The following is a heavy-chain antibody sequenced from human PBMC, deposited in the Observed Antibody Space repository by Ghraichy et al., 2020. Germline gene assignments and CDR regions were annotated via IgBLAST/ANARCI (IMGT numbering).Heavy chain of an antibody. Sequence: SETLSLTCAVYGGSFSGYYWSWIRQPPGKGLEWIGEINHSGSTNYNPSLKSRVTISVDTSKNQFSLKLSSVTAAETAVYYCARQGRGITIFGVVRGGKNWFDPWGQGTLVTVSS. CDR2: INHSGST. CDR3: ARQGRGITIFGVVRGGKNWFDP. D-gene: IGHD3-3*01. CDR1: GGSFSGYY. V-gene: IGHV4-34*01. J-gene: IGHJ5*02.